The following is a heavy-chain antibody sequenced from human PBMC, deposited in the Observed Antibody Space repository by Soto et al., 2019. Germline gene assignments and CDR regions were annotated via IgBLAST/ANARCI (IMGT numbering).Heavy chain of an antibody. CDR1: GFSVGGNH. D-gene: IGHD2-8*01. CDR3: ARGVNDDS. Sequence: PGGSLRLSCAASGFSVGGNHLTWVRQAPGKGLEWVAVIHTSGDTYYADSVQGRFTISRDNSKNTVYLQMNSLRVGDTAMYFCARGVNDDSWGQGTLVTV. CDR2: IHTSGDT. V-gene: IGHV3-53*01. J-gene: IGHJ4*02.